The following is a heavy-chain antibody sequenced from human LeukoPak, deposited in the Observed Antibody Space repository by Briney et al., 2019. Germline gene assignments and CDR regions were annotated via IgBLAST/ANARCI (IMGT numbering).Heavy chain of an antibody. CDR1: GGSVRRGNYY. CDR2: IYSSGTT. D-gene: IGHD6-6*01. J-gene: IGHJ6*03. CDR3: ARGSGSVTARCDCYYTDV. Sequence: SETLSLTCTVSGGSVRRGNYYWTWIRQPAGSGLEWIGRIYSSGTTDYNPSLRTRVTISVDASRNQFALKLSSVTAAGTAVAYCARGSGSVTARCDCYYTDVGGEETTVTVSS. V-gene: IGHV4-61*02.